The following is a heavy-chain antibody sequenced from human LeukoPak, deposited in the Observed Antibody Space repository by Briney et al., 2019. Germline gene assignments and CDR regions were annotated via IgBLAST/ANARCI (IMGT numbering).Heavy chain of an antibody. J-gene: IGHJ4*02. D-gene: IGHD3-3*01. CDR2: IFDSGYT. Sequence: SETLSLTCTVSGGSISSYYWSWIRQPPRKGLELIGYIFDSGYTNYNPSLDSRVTISVDTSKNQFSLKLTSVTAADTAVYYCARAKDFGVVRSYWGQGTLVTVSS. CDR1: GGSISSYY. CDR3: ARAKDFGVVRSY. V-gene: IGHV4-59*01.